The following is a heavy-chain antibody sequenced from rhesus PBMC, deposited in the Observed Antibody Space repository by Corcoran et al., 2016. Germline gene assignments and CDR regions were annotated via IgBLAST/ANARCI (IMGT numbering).Heavy chain of an antibody. CDR1: GGSISSGYYY. CDR3: ARVGGSGWFIHYCDY. Sequence: QVQLQESGPGLVKPSETLSLTCAVSGGSISSGYYYWSWIRQPPGKGLGWIGYITYRGTTSYNPSLKSRVTISRDTSKNQFSRKLSSVTAADTAVYYCARVGGSGWFIHYCDYWGQGVLVTVSS. V-gene: IGHV4-122*02. CDR2: ITYRGTT. D-gene: IGHD6-31*01. J-gene: IGHJ4*01.